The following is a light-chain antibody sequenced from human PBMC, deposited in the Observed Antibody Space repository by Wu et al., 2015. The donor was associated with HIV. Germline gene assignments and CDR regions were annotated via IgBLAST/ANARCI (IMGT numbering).Light chain of an antibody. CDR1: QDISTF. J-gene: IGKJ1*01. CDR2: AAS. V-gene: IGKV1-39*01. Sequence: DIQMTQSPSSLSASVGDRVTITCRASQDISTFLNWYQQKPGKAPKLLIYAASSLQSGVPSRFSGSGSGTDFTLTISSLQPEDVATYYCQKYNTAPWTFGQGTKVEMK. CDR3: QKYNTAPWT.